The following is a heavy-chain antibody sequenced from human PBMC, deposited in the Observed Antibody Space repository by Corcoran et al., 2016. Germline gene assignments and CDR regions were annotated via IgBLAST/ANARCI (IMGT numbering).Heavy chain of an antibody. CDR1: GFIFSNYW. V-gene: IGHV3-7*01. Sequence: EVQLVESGGGLVQPGGSLRLSCAASGFIFSNYWMSWVRQAPGKGLEWVANTNKDGSEKHYVDSVKGRFAISRDNAKNSLYLEMNSLRADETAVYYCARDGGVSGWYHWGQGTLITVSS. CDR2: TNKDGSEK. CDR3: ARDGGVSGWYH. J-gene: IGHJ4*02. D-gene: IGHD6-19*01.